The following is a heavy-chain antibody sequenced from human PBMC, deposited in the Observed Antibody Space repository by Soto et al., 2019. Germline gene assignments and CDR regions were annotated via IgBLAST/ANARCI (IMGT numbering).Heavy chain of an antibody. CDR1: GYSFTSYW. Sequence: GESLKISCKGSGYSFTSYWISWVRQMPGKGLEWMGRIDPSDSYTNYSPSFQGHVTISADKSISTAYLQWSSLKASDTAMYYCARHLDLSGWYFSPWFDPWGQGTLVTVSS. CDR2: IDPSDSYT. D-gene: IGHD6-19*01. J-gene: IGHJ5*02. V-gene: IGHV5-10-1*01. CDR3: ARHLDLSGWYFSPWFDP.